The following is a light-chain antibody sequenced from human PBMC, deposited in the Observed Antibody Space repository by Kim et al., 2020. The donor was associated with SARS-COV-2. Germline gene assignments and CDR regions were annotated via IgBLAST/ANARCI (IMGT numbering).Light chain of an antibody. CDR1: QSVGSN. CDR3: QQYNTWPI. J-gene: IGKJ4*01. Sequence: SVSPGERATLSCRASQSVGSNLAWYQQKPGQAPRLLIYGASTRATGIPARFSGSGSGTEFTLTISSLQSEDFAVYFCQQYNTWPIFGGGTKVDIK. V-gene: IGKV3-15*01. CDR2: GAS.